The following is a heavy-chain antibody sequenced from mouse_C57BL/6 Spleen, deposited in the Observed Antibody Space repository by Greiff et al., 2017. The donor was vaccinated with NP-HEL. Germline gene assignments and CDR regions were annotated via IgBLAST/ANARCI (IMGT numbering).Heavy chain of an antibody. V-gene: IGHV1-69*01. J-gene: IGHJ3*01. CDR1: GYTFTSYW. CDR3: ASDPSTGTGFAY. D-gene: IGHD4-1*02. Sequence: QVQLQQPGAELVMPGASVKLSCKASGYTFTSYWMHWVKQRPGQGLEWIGEIDPSDSYTNYNQKFKGKSTLTVDKSSSTAYMQLSSLTSEDSAVYYCASDPSTGTGFAYWGQGTLVTVSA. CDR2: IDPSDSYT.